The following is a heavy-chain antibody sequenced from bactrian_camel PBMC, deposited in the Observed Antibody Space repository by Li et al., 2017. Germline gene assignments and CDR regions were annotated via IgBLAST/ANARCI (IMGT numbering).Heavy chain of an antibody. CDR1: GNAFTCA. J-gene: IGHJ4*01. D-gene: IGHD5*01. CDR2: ITSGGDST. Sequence: VQLVESGGGSVQAGGSLKLTCVASGNAFTCAMGWYRQAPGKGLEWVSSITSGGDSTYYTNSVKGRFTIAKDNAKNTLFLQMNSLKPEDTAMYYCAADPIGLWVGSPPGATLSIGGSWGQGTQVTVS. CDR3: AADPIGLWVGSPPGATLSIGGS. V-gene: IGHV3S31*01.